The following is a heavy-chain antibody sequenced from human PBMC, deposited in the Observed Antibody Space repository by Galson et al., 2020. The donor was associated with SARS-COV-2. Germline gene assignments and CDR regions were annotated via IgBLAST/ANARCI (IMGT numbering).Heavy chain of an antibody. D-gene: IGHD6-6*01. CDR3: ARDHSSSNFDY. V-gene: IGHV3-21*01. J-gene: IGHJ4*02. Sequence: TGGSLRLSCAASGFTFSSYSMNWVRQAPGKGLEWVSSISSSSYIYYADSVKGRFTISRDNAKNSLYLQMNSLRAEDTAVYYCARDHSSSNFDYWGQGTLVTVSS. CDR1: GFTFSSYS. CDR2: ISSSSYI.